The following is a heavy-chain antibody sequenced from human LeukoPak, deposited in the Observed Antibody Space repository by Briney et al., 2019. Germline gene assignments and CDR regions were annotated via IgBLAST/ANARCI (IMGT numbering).Heavy chain of an antibody. Sequence: TAGESLKISCKGSGYGFSSYWIGWVRQMPGKGLEWMGIIYPADSDTRYSPSFQGQVTISVDKSINTAYLQWSSLKASDTAMYYCARSYLAAAANDYWGQGTLVTVSS. D-gene: IGHD6-25*01. V-gene: IGHV5-51*01. CDR2: IYPADSDT. CDR3: ARSYLAAAANDY. CDR1: GYGFSSYW. J-gene: IGHJ4*02.